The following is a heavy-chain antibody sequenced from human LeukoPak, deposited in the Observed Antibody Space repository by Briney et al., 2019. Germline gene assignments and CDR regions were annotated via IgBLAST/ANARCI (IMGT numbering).Heavy chain of an antibody. J-gene: IGHJ3*02. D-gene: IGHD1-14*01. V-gene: IGHV3-23*01. CDR1: GFTFNTYA. Sequence: GGSLRLSCAASGFTFNTYAMSWVRQAPGKGLEWVSAISGSGASTYYADAVKGRFSISRDNSKNTLYLQMNSLRAEDTAVYYCARDEPDMGGAFDIWGQGTMVTVSS. CDR3: ARDEPDMGGAFDI. CDR2: ISGSGAST.